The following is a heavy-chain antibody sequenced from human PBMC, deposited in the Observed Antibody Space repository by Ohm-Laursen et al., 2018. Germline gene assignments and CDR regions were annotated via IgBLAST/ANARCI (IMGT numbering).Heavy chain of an antibody. CDR1: GYTFTSYD. Sequence: SSVKVSCKTSGYTFTSYDINWVRQATGQGLEWMGWMNPNSGNTGYAQKFQGRVTMTRNTSISTAYMELSSLRSEDTAVYYCARFRRLVHPDDAFDIWGQGTMVTVSS. CDR2: MNPNSGNT. V-gene: IGHV1-8*01. CDR3: ARFRRLVHPDDAFDI. J-gene: IGHJ3*02. D-gene: IGHD6-19*01.